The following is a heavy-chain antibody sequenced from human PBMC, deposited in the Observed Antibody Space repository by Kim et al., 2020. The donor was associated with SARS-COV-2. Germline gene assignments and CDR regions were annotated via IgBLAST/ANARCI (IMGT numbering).Heavy chain of an antibody. J-gene: IGHJ6*02. D-gene: IGHD3-9*01. CDR1: GYTFVSYG. CDR2: SSPYKDNT. Sequence: ASVKVSCKASGYTFVSYGISWVRQAPGQGLEWMGWSSPYKDNTLYAQKFQGRVTMTRDTSTSTAYMELRSLRSDDTAVYFCARDGNYDVFEGMDVWGQGTTVTVS. V-gene: IGHV1-18*01. CDR3: ARDGNYDVFEGMDV.